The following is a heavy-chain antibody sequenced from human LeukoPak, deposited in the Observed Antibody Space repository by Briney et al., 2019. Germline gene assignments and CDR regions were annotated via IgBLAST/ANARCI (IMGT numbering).Heavy chain of an antibody. V-gene: IGHV3-48*01. Sequence: AGGSLRLSCAASGFTFSSYSMNWVRQAPGKGLEWVSYISSSSSTIYYTDSVKGRFTISRDNAKNSLYLQMNSLRAEDTAVYYCARAPDYGDFRWDYWGQGTLVTVSS. D-gene: IGHD4-17*01. CDR3: ARAPDYGDFRWDY. J-gene: IGHJ4*02. CDR2: ISSSSSTI. CDR1: GFTFSSYS.